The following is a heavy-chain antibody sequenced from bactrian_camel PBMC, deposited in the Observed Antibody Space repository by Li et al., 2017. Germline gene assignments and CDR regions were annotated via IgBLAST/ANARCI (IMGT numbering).Heavy chain of an antibody. CDR3: GTNKYCRGSACCNSDFSH. J-gene: IGHJ4*01. V-gene: IGHV3S25*01. CDR1: GFTFSVYW. D-gene: IGHD2*01. Sequence: QLVESGGGSVQTGGSLRLSCVASGFTFSVYWMYWVRQAPGKGLEWVSTIGSGGGTTYYADSVKGRTTISRANAKNTVALQMSSLKPEDTAMYYCGTNKYCRGSACCNSDFSHWGQGTQVTVS. CDR2: IGSGGGTT.